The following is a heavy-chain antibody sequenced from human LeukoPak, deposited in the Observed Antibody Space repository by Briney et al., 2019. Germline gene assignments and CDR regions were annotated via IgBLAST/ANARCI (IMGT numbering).Heavy chain of an antibody. D-gene: IGHD2-2*01. CDR2: ISSSSSYI. Sequence: GGSLRLSCAASGFTFSSYSMNWIRQAPGKGLEWVSSISSSSSYIYYADSVKGRFTISRDNNKNSLYLQMNRLRAEDTAVYYCARDWRYCSSTSCPQWDYYYYYMDVWGKGTTVTVSS. CDR3: ARDWRYCSSTSCPQWDYYYYYMDV. J-gene: IGHJ6*03. CDR1: GFTFSSYS. V-gene: IGHV3-21*01.